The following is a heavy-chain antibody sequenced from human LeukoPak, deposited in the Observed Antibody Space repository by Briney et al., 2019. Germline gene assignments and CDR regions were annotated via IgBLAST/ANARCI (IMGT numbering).Heavy chain of an antibody. D-gene: IGHD6-13*01. CDR2: IYPGDSET. Sequence: GESLKISCKGSGYRFTSYWIGWVRQMPGKGLEWMGIIYPGDSETRYSPSFQGQVTISADKSISTAYLQWSSLKASDTAMYYCARQAGTSSWYSDYWGQGTLVTVSS. CDR3: ARQAGTSSWYSDY. CDR1: GYRFTSYW. J-gene: IGHJ4*02. V-gene: IGHV5-51*01.